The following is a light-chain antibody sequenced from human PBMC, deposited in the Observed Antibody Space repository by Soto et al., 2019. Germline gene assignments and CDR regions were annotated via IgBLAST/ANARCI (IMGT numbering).Light chain of an antibody. CDR2: AAS. CDR1: QGISSY. CDR3: QQYYCYPWT. J-gene: IGKJ1*01. Sequence: AIRMTQSPSSFSASTGDRVTITCRASQGISSYLAWYQQKTGKAPKLLIYAASTLQSGVPSRFRGSGSGTDFTLTISCLQSKGFATYYCQQYYCYPWTVGQGTKVEIK. V-gene: IGKV1-8*01.